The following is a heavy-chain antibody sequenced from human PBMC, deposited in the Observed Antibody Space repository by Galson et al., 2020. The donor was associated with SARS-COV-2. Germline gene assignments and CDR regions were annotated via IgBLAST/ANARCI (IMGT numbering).Heavy chain of an antibody. CDR2: INISGST. CDR1: GGSFSGYS. J-gene: IGHJ6*03. CDR3: ARGHRGVVPSPVLGLGPYYSYYYMDV. V-gene: IGHV4-34*01. Sequence: SQTLSLTCAVYGGSFSGYSWTWIRQPPGKGLEWIGEINISGSTTYSPSLKSRVTISVDTSTNQFSLNLRSLTAADTAVYYCARGHRGVVPSPVLGLGPYYSYYYMDVWGKGTAVTVSS. D-gene: IGHD3-10*01.